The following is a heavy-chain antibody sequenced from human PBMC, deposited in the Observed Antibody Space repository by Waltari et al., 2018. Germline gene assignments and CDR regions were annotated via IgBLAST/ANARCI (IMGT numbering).Heavy chain of an antibody. D-gene: IGHD5-12*01. CDR1: GFTFSSYW. Sequence: EVQLVESGGGLVQPGGSLRLSCAASGFTFSSYWMAWVRQAPGKGLAWVASMNQDGGLIYYVDSVKGRFTISRDNTKNSLYLQMNSLRADDTAVYFCVRDTGYGDYWGQGTAVTVSS. V-gene: IGHV3-7*01. CDR2: MNQDGGLI. CDR3: VRDTGYGDY. J-gene: IGHJ4*02.